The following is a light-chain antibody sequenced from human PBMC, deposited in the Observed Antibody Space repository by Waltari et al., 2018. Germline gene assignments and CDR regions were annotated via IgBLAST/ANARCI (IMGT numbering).Light chain of an antibody. Sequence: DIQMTQSPSSLSASVGDRVNMTCRASQTISSYLIWYRQKPGKPPNLLIYAASNLHTGVPSRCSGSGSGTDFTLTSSEIQPDDFATYYCQQSYNSPITFGQGTRLEIQ. V-gene: IGKV1-39*01. CDR1: QTISSY. CDR3: QQSYNSPIT. J-gene: IGKJ5*01. CDR2: AAS.